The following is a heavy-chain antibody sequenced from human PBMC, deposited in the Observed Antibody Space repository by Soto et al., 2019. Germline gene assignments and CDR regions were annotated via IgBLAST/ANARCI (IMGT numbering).Heavy chain of an antibody. J-gene: IGHJ6*03. Sequence: QVQLQQWGAGLLKPSETLSLTCAVNGGSLSGYQWTWIRQTPGKGLEWIGEINDSGNINYNPSLKSRVTIFLDTPKKQISLKLNSVTATASAVYYCARGLILWFGELSRRGGYYYDMDVWAKGTTVTVSS. CDR3: ARGLILWFGELSRRGGYYYDMDV. CDR1: GGSLSGYQ. D-gene: IGHD3-10*01. CDR2: INDSGNI. V-gene: IGHV4-34*01.